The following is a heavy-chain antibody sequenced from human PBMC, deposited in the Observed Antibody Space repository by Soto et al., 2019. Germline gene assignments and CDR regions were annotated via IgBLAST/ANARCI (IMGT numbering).Heavy chain of an antibody. J-gene: IGHJ6*03. CDR2: ISAYNGNT. CDR3: ARDLRPLDIALMVYTKIAGSAYYYYMDV. D-gene: IGHD2-8*01. V-gene: IGHV1-18*01. CDR1: GYTFTSYG. Sequence: ASVKVSCKASGYTFTSYGISWVRQAPGQGFEWMGWISAYNGNTNYAQKLQGRVTMTTDTSTSTAYMELRSLRSDDTAVYYCARDLRPLDIALMVYTKIAGSAYYYYMDVWG.